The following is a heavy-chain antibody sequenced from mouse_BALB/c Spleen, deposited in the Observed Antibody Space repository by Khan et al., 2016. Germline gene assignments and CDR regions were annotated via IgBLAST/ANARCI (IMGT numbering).Heavy chain of an antibody. CDR2: INTETGEP. D-gene: IGHD1-1*01. Sequence: QIQLVQSGPELKKPGESVKISCKASGYTFTDYSMHWVKQAPGKGLKWMGWINTETGEPTYADDFKGRFAFSLETSASTAYLQINNLKNEDTATYFCARDYYGSHFDVWSAGTTVTVSS. CDR1: GYTFTDYS. J-gene: IGHJ1*01. V-gene: IGHV9-2-1*01. CDR3: ARDYYGSHFDV.